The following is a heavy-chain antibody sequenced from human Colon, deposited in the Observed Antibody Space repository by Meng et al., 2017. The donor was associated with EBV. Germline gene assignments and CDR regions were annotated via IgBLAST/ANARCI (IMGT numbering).Heavy chain of an antibody. Sequence: LLGPVPVVLNAADLLPLALWVLGGSNSSNIRWTCVRQPPGKGLEWIGDIDDSGSTNYNPSLNRRISISLDKSKNHFSRKVNSVTAADTAVYYCARGKQDAWELLAYWGQGGLVTVSS. V-gene: IGHV4-4*02. D-gene: IGHD1-26*01. CDR2: IDDSGST. J-gene: IGHJ4*02. CDR3: ARGKQDAWELLAY. CDR1: GGSNSSNIR.